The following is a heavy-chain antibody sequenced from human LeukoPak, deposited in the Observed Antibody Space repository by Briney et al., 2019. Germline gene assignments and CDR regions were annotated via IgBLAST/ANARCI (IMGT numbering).Heavy chain of an antibody. CDR3: ARVVPEYGGNSIDY. Sequence: SETLSLTCAVYGASVSGYYWRWIRQPPGKGLEWIGEINHSGSTNYNPSLKSRVTISVDTSKNQFSLKLSSVTAADTAVYYCARVVPEYGGNSIDYWGQGTLVTVSS. D-gene: IGHD4-23*01. V-gene: IGHV4-34*01. J-gene: IGHJ4*02. CDR1: GASVSGYY. CDR2: INHSGST.